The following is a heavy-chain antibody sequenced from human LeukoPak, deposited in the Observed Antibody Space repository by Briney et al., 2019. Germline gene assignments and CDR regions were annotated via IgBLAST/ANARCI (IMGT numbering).Heavy chain of an antibody. CDR3: ARGHIVVVAGGFDY. D-gene: IGHD2-15*01. CDR2: ISYDGSNK. CDR1: GFTFSSYA. V-gene: IGHV3-30*04. J-gene: IGHJ4*02. Sequence: GRSLRLSCAASGFTFSSYAMHWVRQAPGKGLEWVAVISYDGSNKYYADSVKGRFTISRDNSKNTLYLQMNSLRAEDTAVYYCARGHIVVVAGGFDYWGQGTLVTVSS.